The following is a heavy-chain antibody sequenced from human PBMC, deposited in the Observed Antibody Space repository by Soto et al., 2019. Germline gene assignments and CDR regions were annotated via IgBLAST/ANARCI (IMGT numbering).Heavy chain of an antibody. J-gene: IGHJ6*02. Sequence: PSETLSLTCAVSGGSISSGGYTWSWIRQPPGKGLEWIGYIYHSGSTYYNPSLKSRVTISVDRSKNQLSLKLSSVTAADTAVYYCARFASSLRSFYYGMDVWGQGTTVTVSS. CDR1: GGSISSGGYT. CDR2: IYHSGST. CDR3: ARFASSLRSFYYGMDV. V-gene: IGHV4-30-2*01. D-gene: IGHD3-16*02.